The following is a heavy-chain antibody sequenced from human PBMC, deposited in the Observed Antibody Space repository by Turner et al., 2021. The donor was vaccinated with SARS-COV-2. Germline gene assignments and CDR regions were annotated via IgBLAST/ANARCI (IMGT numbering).Heavy chain of an antibody. CDR1: GYTFSSYD. CDR3: ARTFTAMVRVDY. CDR2: MNPNSGNT. V-gene: IGHV1-8*01. J-gene: IGHJ4*02. Sequence: QVQLVQSGAEVTKPGSSVKVSCKASGYTFSSYDINWVRQATGQGREWMGWMNPNSGNTGYVQKFQGRVTMTRNTSISTAYMELSSLRSEDTAVYYCARTFTAMVRVDYWGQGTLVTVSS. D-gene: IGHD5-18*01.